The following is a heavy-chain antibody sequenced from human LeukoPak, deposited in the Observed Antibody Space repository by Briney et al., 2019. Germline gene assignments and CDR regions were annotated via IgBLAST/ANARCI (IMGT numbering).Heavy chain of an antibody. D-gene: IGHD6-19*01. CDR3: ARDKSGWQGYYYYYMDV. CDR2: ISSSSSYI. CDR1: GFTFSSYS. J-gene: IGHJ6*03. V-gene: IGHV3-21*01. Sequence: GGSLRLSCAASGFTFSSYSMNWVRQAPGKGLEWVSSISSSSSYIYYADSVKGRFTISRDNAKNSLYLQMNSLGAEDTAVYYCARDKSGWQGYYYYYMDVWGKGTTVTVSS.